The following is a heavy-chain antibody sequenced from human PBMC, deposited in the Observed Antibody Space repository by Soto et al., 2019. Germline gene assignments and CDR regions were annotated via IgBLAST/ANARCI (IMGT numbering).Heavy chain of an antibody. Sequence: GESLKISCAASGFTFSSYGMHWVRQAPGKGLEWVAVISYDGSNKYYADSVKGRFTISRDNSKNTLYLQMNSLRAEDTAVYYCAKDRGEGDAFDIWGQGTMVTVSS. CDR2: ISYDGSNK. CDR3: AKDRGEGDAFDI. D-gene: IGHD3-10*01. V-gene: IGHV3-30*18. CDR1: GFTFSSYG. J-gene: IGHJ3*02.